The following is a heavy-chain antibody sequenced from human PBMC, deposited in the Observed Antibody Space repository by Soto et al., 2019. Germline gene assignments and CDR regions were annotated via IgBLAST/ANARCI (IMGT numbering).Heavy chain of an antibody. CDR3: AKDRKSRSECSSGMDV. CDR1: GFTCDDYA. D-gene: IGHD6-6*01. J-gene: IGHJ6*02. CDR2: ISWNSGSI. V-gene: IGHV3-9*01. Sequence: EVQLVESGGGLVQPGRSLRLSCAASGFTCDDYAMHWVRQAPGKGLEWVSGISWNSGSIGYADSVKGRFTISRDNAKNDLYLQMNGPRVEDTVLYYCAKDRKSRSECSSGMDVWGQGSTVTVSS.